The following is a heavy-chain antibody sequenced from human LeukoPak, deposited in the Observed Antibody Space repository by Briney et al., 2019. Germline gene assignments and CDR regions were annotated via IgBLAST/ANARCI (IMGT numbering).Heavy chain of an antibody. CDR1: GFTFSSYV. CDR3: ARVIWSGYYQIDY. J-gene: IGHJ4*02. Sequence: GGSLRLSCAASGFTFSSYVMYWVRQAPGKGLEWVAIISYDGSNKYYADSVKGRFTISRDNSKSTLFLQMNSLRVEDTAVYYCARVIWSGYYQIDYWGQGTLVTVSS. CDR2: ISYDGSNK. V-gene: IGHV3-30*04. D-gene: IGHD3-3*01.